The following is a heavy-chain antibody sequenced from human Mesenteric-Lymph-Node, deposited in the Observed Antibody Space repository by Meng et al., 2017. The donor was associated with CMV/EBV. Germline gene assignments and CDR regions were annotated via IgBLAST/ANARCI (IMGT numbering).Heavy chain of an antibody. J-gene: IGHJ6*02. D-gene: IGHD2-21*01. CDR3: ARGIPPYGINA. V-gene: IGHV3-48*04. CDR2: ISTSSSAI. Sequence: GESLKISCAASGFTFSSYSMNWVRQAPGKGLEWVSYISTSSSAIYYADSVKGRFTISRDDAKNSLYLQVNSLRAEDTAVYYCARGIPPYGINAWGQGTTVTVSS. CDR1: GFTFSSYS.